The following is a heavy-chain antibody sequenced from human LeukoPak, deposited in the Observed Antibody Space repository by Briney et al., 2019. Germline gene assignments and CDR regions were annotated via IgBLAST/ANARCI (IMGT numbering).Heavy chain of an antibody. J-gene: IGHJ4*02. Sequence: GGSLRLSCAAAGFTFSTFAMSWAPQAPGKGLEWVSSISAGGGSTYYADSVKGRFTISRDFSNNTVYVQMNSLRAEDTAVYYCTNNYNFDYWGQGTLVTVSS. CDR1: GFTFSTFA. D-gene: IGHD4-11*01. CDR3: TNNYNFDY. CDR2: ISAGGGST. V-gene: IGHV3-23*01.